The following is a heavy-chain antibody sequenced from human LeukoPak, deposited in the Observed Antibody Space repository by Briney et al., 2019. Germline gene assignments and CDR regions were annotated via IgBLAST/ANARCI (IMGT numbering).Heavy chain of an antibody. CDR2: IYYSGST. D-gene: IGHD2/OR15-2a*01. CDR3: ARDSMGPYYFDY. Sequence: PSETLSLTCTVSGGSISSYYWSWFRQPPGKGLEWIGYIYYSGSTNYNPSLKSRVTISVDTSKNQFSLKLSSVTAADTAVYYCARDSMGPYYFDYWGQGTLVTVSS. V-gene: IGHV4-59*01. J-gene: IGHJ4*02. CDR1: GGSISSYY.